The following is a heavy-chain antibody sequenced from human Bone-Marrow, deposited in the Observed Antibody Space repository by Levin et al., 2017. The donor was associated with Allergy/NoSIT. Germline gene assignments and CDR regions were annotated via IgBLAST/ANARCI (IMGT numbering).Heavy chain of an antibody. Sequence: GGSLRLSCAASGFNFSNFWMTWVRQAPGKGLEWVANVMQDGSEKYYVDSVKGRFTISRDTAKNSLYLQMNSLRAEDTAVYYCARAAPYYYDKSGYSDAFDIWGQGTVVTVSS. CDR1: GFNFSNFW. CDR3: ARAAPYYYDKSGYSDAFDI. D-gene: IGHD3-22*01. V-gene: IGHV3-7*01. CDR2: VMQDGSEK. J-gene: IGHJ3*02.